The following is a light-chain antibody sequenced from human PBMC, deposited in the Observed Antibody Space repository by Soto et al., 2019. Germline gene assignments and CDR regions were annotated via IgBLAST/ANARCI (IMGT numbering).Light chain of an antibody. V-gene: IGKV1-6*01. CDR2: TAS. CDR3: LHEYNYPLT. CDR1: QGIRYD. Sequence: AIQMTQSPSSLSASVGDRVTITCRASQGIRYDLGWYQVKPGKAPKLLIYTASNLQSGVPSRFSSSGSGTDFTLTISSLQPEDFAAYYCLHEYNYPLTFGGGTKVEIK. J-gene: IGKJ4*01.